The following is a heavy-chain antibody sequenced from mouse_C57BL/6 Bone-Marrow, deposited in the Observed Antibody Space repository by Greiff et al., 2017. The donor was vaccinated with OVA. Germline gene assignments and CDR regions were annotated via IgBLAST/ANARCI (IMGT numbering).Heavy chain of an antibody. Sequence: QVQLQQPGAELVKPGASVKLSCKASGYTFTSYWMQWVKQRPGQGLEWIGEIDPSDSYTNYNQKFKGKATLTVDTSSSTAYMQLSSLTSEDSAVYFCAREEITTVVATDYFDYWGQGTTLTVSS. J-gene: IGHJ2*01. D-gene: IGHD1-1*01. CDR3: AREEITTVVATDYFDY. CDR1: GYTFTSYW. CDR2: IDPSDSYT. V-gene: IGHV1-50*01.